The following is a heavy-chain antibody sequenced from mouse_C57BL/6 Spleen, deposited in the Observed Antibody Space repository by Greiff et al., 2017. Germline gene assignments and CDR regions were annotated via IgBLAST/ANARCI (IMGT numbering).Heavy chain of an antibody. D-gene: IGHD1-1*01. CDR3: ARGYGRCFDD. J-gene: IGHJ2*01. V-gene: IGHV1-55*01. CDR1: GYTFTSYW. Sequence: QVQLQQPGAELVKPGASVKMSCKASGYTFTSYWITWVKQRPGQGLEWIGDIYPGSGSTNYNEKFKSKATLTVDTSSSTAYMQLSSLAAEDCAVYYWARGYGRCFDDWGKGTTLTVSS. CDR2: IYPGSGST.